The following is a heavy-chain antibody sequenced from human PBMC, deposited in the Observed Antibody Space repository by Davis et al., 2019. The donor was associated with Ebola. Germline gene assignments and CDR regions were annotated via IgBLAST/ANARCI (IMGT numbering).Heavy chain of an antibody. J-gene: IGHJ6*02. V-gene: IGHV3-23*01. CDR2: ISHSGGDT. CDR1: GFTFSTYA. Sequence: GESLKISCTASGFTFSTYAMSWVRQAPGAGLEWVSAISHSGGDTYYADSVNGRFTISRDNSKKTVDLQMNSLRADDTAIHYCAKTRRLYFYYGMDVWGQGTTVTVSS. CDR3: AKTRRLYFYYGMDV.